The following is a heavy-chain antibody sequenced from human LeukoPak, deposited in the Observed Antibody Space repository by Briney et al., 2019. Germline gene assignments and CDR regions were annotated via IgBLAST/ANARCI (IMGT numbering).Heavy chain of an antibody. CDR1: GGSISSYY. V-gene: IGHV4-59*01. CDR2: IYYSGST. CDR3: ARLNSWFGDPNWFDP. Sequence: SETLSLTCTVSGGSISSYYWSWIRQPPGKGLEWIGYIYYSGSTKYNPSLKSRVTISVDTSNNQFSLRLSSVTAADTAVYYCARLNSWFGDPNWFDPWGQGTLATVSS. J-gene: IGHJ5*02. D-gene: IGHD3-10*01.